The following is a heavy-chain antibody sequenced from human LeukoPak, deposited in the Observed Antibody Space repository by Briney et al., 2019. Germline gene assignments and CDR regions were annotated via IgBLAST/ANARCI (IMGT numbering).Heavy chain of an antibody. J-gene: IGHJ4*02. D-gene: IGHD3-10*01. CDR2: ISGSGGST. Sequence: GGSLRLSCAASGFTFNSYAMSWVRQAPGKGLEWVSAISGSGGSTYYADSVKGRFTISRDNSKNTLYLQMNSLRAEDTAVHSCAMGTTYYFVSGSYYLVYWGQGTLVTVSS. CDR1: GFTFNSYA. V-gene: IGHV3-23*01. CDR3: AMGTTYYFVSGSYYLVY.